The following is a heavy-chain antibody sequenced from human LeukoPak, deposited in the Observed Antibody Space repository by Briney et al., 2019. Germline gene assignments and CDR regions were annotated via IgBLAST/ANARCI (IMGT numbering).Heavy chain of an antibody. Sequence: GGSLRLSCAASGFSFKNVWMSWVRQAPGKGLEWVGRIKSKTDGGTTDYAAPVKGRFTISRDDSKNTLYLQMNSLKTEDTAVYYCTTDFITHYDILTGYDYFDYWGQGTLVTVSS. CDR1: GFSFKNVW. D-gene: IGHD3-9*01. J-gene: IGHJ4*02. CDR2: IKSKTDGGTT. CDR3: TTDFITHYDILTGYDYFDY. V-gene: IGHV3-15*01.